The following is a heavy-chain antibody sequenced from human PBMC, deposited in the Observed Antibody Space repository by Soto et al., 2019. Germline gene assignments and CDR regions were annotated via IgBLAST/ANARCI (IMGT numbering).Heavy chain of an antibody. CDR2: IFCGDSDT. CDR1: GYSFTSYW. Sequence: GQCLKISCTGSGYSFTSYWIGWVRQLPGKRPEWMGSIFCGDSDTRYSPSFQGQVTISADKSINTAYLQWSTLKASDTAMYYCARLGFDYDTLTAYYNVHHFYGMDVWGQGTTVTVSS. V-gene: IGHV5-51*01. J-gene: IGHJ6*02. CDR3: ARLGFDYDTLTAYYNVHHFYGMDV. D-gene: IGHD3-9*01.